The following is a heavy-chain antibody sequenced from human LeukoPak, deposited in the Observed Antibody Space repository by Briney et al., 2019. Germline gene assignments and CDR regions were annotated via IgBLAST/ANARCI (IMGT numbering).Heavy chain of an antibody. CDR3: ARGAPYGNYVGYYGMDV. D-gene: IGHD4-11*01. CDR1: GFTFSSYA. V-gene: IGHV3-23*01. CDR2: ISGSGGST. Sequence: GGSLRLSCAASGFTFSSYAMSWVRQAPGKGLEWVSAISGSGGSTYYTDSVKGRFTISRDNSKNTLYLQMNSLRAEDTAVYYCARGAPYGNYVGYYGMDVWGQGTTVTVSS. J-gene: IGHJ6*02.